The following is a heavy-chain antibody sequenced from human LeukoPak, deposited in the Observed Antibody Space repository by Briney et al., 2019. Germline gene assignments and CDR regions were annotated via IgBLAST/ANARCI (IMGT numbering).Heavy chain of an antibody. V-gene: IGHV4-28*01. CDR3: ARTHSSGFSFDY. CDR1: GYSISSSKW. Sequence: SETLSLTCAVSGYSISSSKWWGWIRQPPGKGLEWIAYIYHSGSTYYNPSLKSRVTLSVDTSKNQFSLRLSSVTAVDTAVYYCARTHSSGFSFDYWGQGTLVTVSS. D-gene: IGHD6-19*01. CDR2: IYHSGST. J-gene: IGHJ4*02.